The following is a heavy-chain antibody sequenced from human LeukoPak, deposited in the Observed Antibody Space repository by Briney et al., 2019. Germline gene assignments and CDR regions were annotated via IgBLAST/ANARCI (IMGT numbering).Heavy chain of an antibody. J-gene: IGHJ4*02. D-gene: IGHD2-15*01. Sequence: SETLSLTCAVYGGSFSGYYWSWIRQPPGKGLEWIGEINHSGSTNYNPSLKSRVTISVDTSKNQFSLKLSSVTAADTAVYYCARRGYWGTPYYFDYWGQGTLVTVSS. V-gene: IGHV4-34*01. CDR2: INHSGST. CDR1: GGSFSGYY. CDR3: ARRGYWGTPYYFDY.